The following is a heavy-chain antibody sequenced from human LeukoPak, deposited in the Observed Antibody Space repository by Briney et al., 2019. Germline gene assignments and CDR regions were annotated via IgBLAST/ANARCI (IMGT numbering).Heavy chain of an antibody. V-gene: IGHV1-18*01. CDR3: ARVPPTQYSSPSHPNWFDP. CDR1: GYTFTSYG. Sequence: ASVKVSCKASGYTFTSYGISWVRQAPGQGLEWMGWISAYNGNTNYAQKLQGRVTMTTDTSTSTAYMELRSLRSDDAAVYYCARVPPTQYSSPSHPNWFDPWGQGTLVTVSS. D-gene: IGHD6-6*01. CDR2: ISAYNGNT. J-gene: IGHJ5*02.